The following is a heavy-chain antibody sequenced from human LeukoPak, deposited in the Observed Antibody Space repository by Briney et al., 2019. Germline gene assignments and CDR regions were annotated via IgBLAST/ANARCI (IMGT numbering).Heavy chain of an antibody. CDR3: ARDGYSGSDAL. D-gene: IGHD5-12*01. CDR2: IYYSGST. CDR1: GGSISSYY. J-gene: IGHJ4*02. Sequence: SETLSLTCTVSGGSISSYYWSWIRQPPGKGLEWIGSIYYSGSTNYNPSLKSRVTISVDTSKNQFSLKLSSVTAADTAVYYCARDGYSGSDALWGQGTLVTVSS. V-gene: IGHV4-59*01.